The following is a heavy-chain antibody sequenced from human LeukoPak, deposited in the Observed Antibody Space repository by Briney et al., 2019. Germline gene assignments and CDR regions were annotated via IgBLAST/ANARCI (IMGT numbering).Heavy chain of an antibody. V-gene: IGHV4-59*08. Sequence: PSETLSLTCAVYGGSFSGYYWSWIRQPPGKGLEWIGYIYYSGSTNYNPSLKSRVTISVGTSKNQFSLKLSSVTAADTAMYYCARYRYSSGWLRYFDLWGRGTQVTVSS. D-gene: IGHD6-19*01. J-gene: IGHJ2*01. CDR2: IYYSGST. CDR3: ARYRYSSGWLRYFDL. CDR1: GGSFSGYY.